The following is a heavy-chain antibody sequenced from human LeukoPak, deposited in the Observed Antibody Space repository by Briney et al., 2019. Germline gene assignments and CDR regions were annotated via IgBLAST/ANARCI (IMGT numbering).Heavy chain of an antibody. CDR2: MSGGVGST. J-gene: IGHJ3*02. CDR1: EFTFSNYV. D-gene: IGHD2-2*01. CDR3: AKDLGYCNSTSCFINDAFDI. V-gene: IGHV3-23*01. Sequence: PGGSLRLSCAASEFTFSNYVMTWVRPAPGKGLEWVSAMSGGVGSTYYADSVKGRFTISRDNFKSTLYLEMNSLRAEDTAVYYCAKDLGYCNSTSCFINDAFDIWGQGTMVTVSS.